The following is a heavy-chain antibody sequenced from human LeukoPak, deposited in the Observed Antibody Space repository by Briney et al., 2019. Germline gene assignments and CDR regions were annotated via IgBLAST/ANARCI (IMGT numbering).Heavy chain of an antibody. J-gene: IGHJ6*03. D-gene: IGHD5-12*01. CDR2: VNSDGTGT. Sequence: GGSLRLSCAASGFTFSSYWMHSVRQAPGKGLLWVSRVNSDGTGTTYADSVEGRFTISRYNAKNTVYLQMHSLRAEDTAIYYCIRTLIVATSPYMDVWGKGTTVTVSS. CDR1: GFTFSSYW. V-gene: IGHV3-74*01. CDR3: IRTLIVATSPYMDV.